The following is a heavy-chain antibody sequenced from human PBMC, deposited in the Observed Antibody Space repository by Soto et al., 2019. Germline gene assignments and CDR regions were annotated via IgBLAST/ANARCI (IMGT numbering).Heavy chain of an antibody. J-gene: IGHJ4*02. CDR2: ISYDGSNK. V-gene: IGHV3-30-3*01. CDR1: GFTFSSYA. Sequence: GGSLRLSCAASGFTFSSYAMHWVRQAPGKGLEWVAVISYDGSNKYFADSVKGRFTISRDNSKNTLYLQMNSLRAEDTAVYYCARDFNSAVAGKAVGYFDYWGQGTLVTVSS. CDR3: ARDFNSAVAGKAVGYFDY. D-gene: IGHD6-19*01.